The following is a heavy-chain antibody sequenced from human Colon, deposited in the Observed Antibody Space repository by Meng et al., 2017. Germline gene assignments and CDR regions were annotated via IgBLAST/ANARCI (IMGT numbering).Heavy chain of an antibody. V-gene: IGHV4-31*03. J-gene: IGHJ5*02. CDR1: GGSITGGSYY. Sequence: QVQRVGSVPWTVHPSQTLSLTCTVPGGSITGGSYYWRWIRQFPGKGRELIGYIDSSGSSYYNPSLKTRAAISVDTSKNRFALKLASMTVADTAVYYCARARPRWFDPWGQGTLVTVSS. CDR3: ARARPRWFDP. CDR2: IDSSGSS.